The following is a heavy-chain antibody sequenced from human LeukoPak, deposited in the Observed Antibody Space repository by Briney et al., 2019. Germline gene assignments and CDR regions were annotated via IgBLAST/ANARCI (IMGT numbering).Heavy chain of an antibody. Sequence: SETLSLTCAVYGGSFSGYYWSWIRQPPGKGLEWIGEINHSGSTNYNPSLKSRVTISVDTSKNQFSLKLSSVTAADTAVYYCARGRDAHIVVVPAAIFGRDSGQIDYWGQGTLVTVSS. CDR2: INHSGST. J-gene: IGHJ4*02. CDR3: ARGRDAHIVVVPAAIFGRDSGQIDY. CDR1: GGSFSGYY. D-gene: IGHD2-2*02. V-gene: IGHV4-34*01.